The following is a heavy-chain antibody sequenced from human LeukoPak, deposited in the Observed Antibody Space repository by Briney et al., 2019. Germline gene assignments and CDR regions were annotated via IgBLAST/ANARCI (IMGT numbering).Heavy chain of an antibody. Sequence: ASVKVSCKATSRISWVRLAPGQGLEWMGWIGTYGGDTYYAQKFQGRITVTTDTSTSTVYMELRNLRSDDTAVYYCARVWNYYDTSGYYLGSSLDYWGQGTLVTVSS. V-gene: IGHV1-18*01. CDR1: TSR. CDR2: IGTYGGDT. D-gene: IGHD3-22*01. J-gene: IGHJ4*02. CDR3: ARVWNYYDTSGYYLGSSLDY.